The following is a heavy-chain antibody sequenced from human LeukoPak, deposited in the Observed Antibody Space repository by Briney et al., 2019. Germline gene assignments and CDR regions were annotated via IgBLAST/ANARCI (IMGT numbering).Heavy chain of an antibody. CDR1: GFLFSGFG. V-gene: IGHV3-30*02. D-gene: IGHD3-10*01. CDR3: AKGPVVRGVTLILKTGEKGALDY. J-gene: IGHJ4*02. CDR2: ISYDGSKK. Sequence: GGSPRLSCETSGFLFSGFGMHWVRQSPGKGLEWIAFISYDGSKKYYGDSVKGRFTISRDNSENTLYLQMTSLRPEDTAVYYCAKGPVVRGVTLILKTGEKGALDYWGQGTLVTVSS.